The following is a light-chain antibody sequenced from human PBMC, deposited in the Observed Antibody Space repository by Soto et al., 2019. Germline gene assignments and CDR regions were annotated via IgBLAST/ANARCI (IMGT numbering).Light chain of an antibody. CDR2: GAS. CDR1: QIISSW. J-gene: IGKJ1*01. Sequence: PVDRVTITCRASQIISSWLAWYQLKPGQAPRLLIYGASTRATGIPARLSGSGSGTEFTLTISSMQSEDFAVYYCQQYNDWPTFGQGTKVDIK. V-gene: IGKV3-15*01. CDR3: QQYNDWPT.